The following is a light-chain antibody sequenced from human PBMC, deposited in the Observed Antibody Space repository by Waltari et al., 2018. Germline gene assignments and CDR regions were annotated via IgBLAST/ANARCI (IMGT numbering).Light chain of an antibody. CDR2: SNN. J-gene: IGLJ2*01. V-gene: IGLV1-44*01. CDR1: SSNIGSNT. CDR3: AAWDDSLNGPV. Sequence: QSVLNQPPSASGTPGQRVTISCSGSSSNIGSNTVNWYRQLPGTAPKLLIYSNNQRPSGVPDRFSGSKSGTSASLAISGLQSEDEADYYCAAWDDSLNGPVFGGGTKLTVL.